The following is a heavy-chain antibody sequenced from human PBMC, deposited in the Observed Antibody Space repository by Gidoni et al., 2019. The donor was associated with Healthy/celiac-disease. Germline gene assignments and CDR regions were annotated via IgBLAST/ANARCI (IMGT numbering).Heavy chain of an antibody. Sequence: EVQLVESGGGLVQPGGSLRLSCAASGFTFSSYWLPWVRQAPGKGLVWVSRINSDGSSTSYADSVKGRFTISRDNAKNTLYLQMNSLRAEDTAVYYCARDLSGPPGQQLVRDPSNWFDPWGQGTLVTVSS. CDR1: GFTFSSYW. J-gene: IGHJ5*02. V-gene: IGHV3-74*01. CDR2: INSDGSST. CDR3: ARDLSGPPGQQLVRDPSNWFDP. D-gene: IGHD6-13*01.